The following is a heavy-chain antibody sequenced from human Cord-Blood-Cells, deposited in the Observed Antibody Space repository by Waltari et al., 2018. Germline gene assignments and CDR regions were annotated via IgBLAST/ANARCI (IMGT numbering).Heavy chain of an antibody. V-gene: IGHV5-51*01. CDR1: GYSFTRYW. J-gene: IGHJ3*02. D-gene: IGHD6-13*01. CDR2: IYPGYSDT. CDR3: ARGLEAAAGPDAFDI. Sequence: EVQLVQSGAAVKKRGESLKICCKGSGYSFTRYWIGWVRQMPGKGLDWMGIIYPGYSDTRYSPSFQGQVTISADKSISTAYLQWSSLKASDTAMYYCARGLEAAAGPDAFDIWGQGTMVTVSS.